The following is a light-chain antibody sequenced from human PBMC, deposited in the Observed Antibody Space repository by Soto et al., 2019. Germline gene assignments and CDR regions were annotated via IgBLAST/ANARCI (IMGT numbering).Light chain of an antibody. CDR2: GAS. Sequence: ELVLTQSPGTLSLSPGERATLSCRASQTVNNNYLAWYQQIPGQAPRLLISGASNRATGIPARFSGSGSGTDFTLTISSLEPEDFAVYYCQHRSNWPLTFGGGTKVDI. CDR1: QTVNNNY. V-gene: IGKV3D-20*02. CDR3: QHRSNWPLT. J-gene: IGKJ4*01.